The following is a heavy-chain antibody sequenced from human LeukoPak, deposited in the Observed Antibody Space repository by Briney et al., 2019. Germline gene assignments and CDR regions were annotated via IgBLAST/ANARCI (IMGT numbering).Heavy chain of an antibody. J-gene: IGHJ4*02. D-gene: IGHD3-22*01. V-gene: IGHV3-23*01. CDR2: ISGSGDTT. CDR1: GFTFSNYA. CDR3: ARGYDSGSYYVY. Sequence: GGSLRLSCAASGFTFSNYAMSWVRQPPGKGLEWVSLISGSGDTTYYADSVKGRFTISRDNSKNSLYLQMNSLRAEDTAVYYCARGYDSGSYYVYWGQGTLVTVSS.